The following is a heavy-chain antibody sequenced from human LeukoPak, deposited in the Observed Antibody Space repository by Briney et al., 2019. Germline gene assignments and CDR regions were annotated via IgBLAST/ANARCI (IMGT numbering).Heavy chain of an antibody. CDR3: ATPQAARRRAGFDY. CDR1: GGTFSSYA. J-gene: IGHJ4*02. V-gene: IGHV1-69*04. Sequence: SVKVSCKASGGTFSSYAISWVRPAPGQGLEWMGRIIPILGIANYAQKFQGRVTITADKSTSTAYMELSSLRSEDTAVYYCATPQAARRRAGFDYWGQGTLVTVSP. CDR2: IIPILGIA. D-gene: IGHD6-6*01.